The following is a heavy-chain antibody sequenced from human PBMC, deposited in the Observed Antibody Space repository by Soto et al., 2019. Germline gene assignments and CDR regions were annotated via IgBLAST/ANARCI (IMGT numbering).Heavy chain of an antibody. CDR1: GFTFSSYA. CDR2: ISSNGGST. V-gene: IGHV3-64D*08. CDR3: VKGPPLGAAAAFDI. D-gene: IGHD6-25*01. J-gene: IGHJ3*02. Sequence: GGSLRLSCSASGFTFSSYAMHWVRQAPGKGLEYVSVISSNGGSTYYADSVKGRFTISRDNSKNTLYLQMSSLRAEDTAVYYCVKGPPLGAAAAFDIWGQGTMVTVSS.